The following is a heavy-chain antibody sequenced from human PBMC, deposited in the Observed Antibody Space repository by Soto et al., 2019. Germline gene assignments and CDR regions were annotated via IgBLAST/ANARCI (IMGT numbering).Heavy chain of an antibody. CDR3: ARDRADYSNYGHAFDI. V-gene: IGHV3-21*01. D-gene: IGHD4-4*01. Sequence: GGSLRLSCAASGFTFSSYSMNWVRQAPGKGLEWVSSITYTTTYIYYADSVRGRFTISRDNAKNSLYLQMNSLGAEDTAVYYCARDRADYSNYGHAFDIWGQGTMVTVSS. CDR1: GFTFSSYS. CDR2: ITYTTTYI. J-gene: IGHJ3*02.